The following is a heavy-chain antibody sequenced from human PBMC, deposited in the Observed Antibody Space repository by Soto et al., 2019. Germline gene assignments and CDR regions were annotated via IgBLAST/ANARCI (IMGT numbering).Heavy chain of an antibody. CDR3: ARQDRITIFGVAPGVFDY. V-gene: IGHV5-51*01. CDR1: GYSFTSYW. CDR2: IYPGDSDT. J-gene: IGHJ4*02. D-gene: IGHD3-3*01. Sequence: VESLKISCNGSGYSFTSYWIGWVGQMPWKGLEWMGIIYPGDSDTRYSPSFQGQVTISADKSISTAYLQWSSLKASDTAMYYCARQDRITIFGVAPGVFDYWGQGTLVTVSS.